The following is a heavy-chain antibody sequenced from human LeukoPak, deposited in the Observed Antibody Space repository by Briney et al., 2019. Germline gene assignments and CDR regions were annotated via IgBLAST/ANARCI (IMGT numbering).Heavy chain of an antibody. V-gene: IGHV4-34*01. J-gene: IGHJ4*02. Sequence: SETLSLTCAVYGGSFSGYYWSWIRQPPGKGLEWIGEINHSGSTNYNPSLKGRVTISVDTSKNQFSLKLSSVTAADTAVYYCARTGYSGSYFLRATFDYWGQGTLVTVSS. CDR3: ARTGYSGSYFLRATFDY. CDR2: INHSGST. CDR1: GGSFSGYY. D-gene: IGHD1-26*01.